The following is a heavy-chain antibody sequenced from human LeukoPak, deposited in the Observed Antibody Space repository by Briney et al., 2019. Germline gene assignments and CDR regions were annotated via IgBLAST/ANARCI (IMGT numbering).Heavy chain of an antibody. V-gene: IGHV4-59*01. J-gene: IGHJ4*02. Sequence: PSETLSLTCTVSGGSISSYYWSWIRQPPGKGLEWIGYIYYSGSTNYNPSLKSRVTISVDTSKNQFSLKLSSVTAADTAVYYCARGWAYYYDSSGYPDYWGQGTLVTVSS. CDR3: ARGWAYYYDSSGYPDY. CDR1: GGSISSYY. D-gene: IGHD3-22*01. CDR2: IYYSGST.